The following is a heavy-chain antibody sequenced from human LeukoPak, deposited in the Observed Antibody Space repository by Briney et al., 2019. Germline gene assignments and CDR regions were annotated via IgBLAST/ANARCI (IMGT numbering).Heavy chain of an antibody. V-gene: IGHV4-39*02. CDR1: GDSISSGRNY. D-gene: IGHD2-2*01. J-gene: IGHJ6*03. CDR2: INFSGIT. Sequence: SETLSLTCSVSGDSISSGRNYWGWIRQSPGKGVEWIGEINFSGITKYNPSLKSRLTISADTSKEHFSLTLISVTAADTAVYYCARRNRVVTSAAGRLYYHYYMDVWGNGATVTVSS. CDR3: ARRNRVVTSAAGRLYYHYYMDV.